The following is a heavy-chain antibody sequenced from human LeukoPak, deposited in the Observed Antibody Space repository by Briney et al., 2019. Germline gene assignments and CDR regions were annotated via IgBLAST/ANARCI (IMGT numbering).Heavy chain of an antibody. CDR1: GFTFSTYA. CDR3: AKSRSPGFDY. V-gene: IGHV3-30*04. Sequence: GGSLRLSCAASGFTFSTYAMHWVRQAPGKGLEWVAVISYDGSNKYYADSVKGRFTISRDNSKNTLYLQMNSLRAEDTAVYYCAKSRSPGFDYWGQGTLVAVSS. J-gene: IGHJ4*02. CDR2: ISYDGSNK.